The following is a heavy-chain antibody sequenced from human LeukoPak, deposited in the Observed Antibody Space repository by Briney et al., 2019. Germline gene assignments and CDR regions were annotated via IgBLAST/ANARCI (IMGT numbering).Heavy chain of an antibody. CDR2: ISGSGGST. CDR1: GFTFSSYA. V-gene: IGHV3-23*01. Sequence: EGSLRLSCAASGFTFSSYAMSWVRQAPGKGLEWVSAISGSGGSTYYADSVKGRFTISRDNSKNTLYLQMNSLRAEDTAVYYCAKLGKFSGWYDWFDPWGQGTLVTVSS. CDR3: AKLGKFSGWYDWFDP. J-gene: IGHJ5*02. D-gene: IGHD6-19*01.